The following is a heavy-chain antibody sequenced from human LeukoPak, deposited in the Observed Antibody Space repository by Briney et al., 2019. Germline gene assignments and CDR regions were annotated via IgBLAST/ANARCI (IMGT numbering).Heavy chain of an antibody. CDR2: ISSSGYTT. CDR1: GFTLSAYY. J-gene: IGHJ2*01. Sequence: RRSLRLSFAVSGFTLSAYYMNWIRQAPGKGLEWVAYISSSGYTTYYADSVKGRFTISSDNAKNSLYLQMNSLRAEDRAVYYCARVGRAAAGRGYSYFHPWGRGTLVT. D-gene: IGHD6-13*01. CDR3: ARVGRAAAGRGYSYFHP. V-gene: IGHV3-11*01.